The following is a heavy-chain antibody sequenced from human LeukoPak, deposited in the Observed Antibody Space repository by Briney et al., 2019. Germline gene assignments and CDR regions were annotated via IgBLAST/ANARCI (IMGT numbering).Heavy chain of an antibody. D-gene: IGHD1-14*01. V-gene: IGHV3-23*01. CDR1: GFTFSSYA. Sequence: PGGSLRLSCAASGFTFSSYAMSWVRQAPGKGLEWVSAISGSGGSTYYADSVKGRFTISRDNSKNTLYLQMNSLRAEDRAVYYCAKAPSRLTIYFFYYRGQGTLGPLS. CDR3: AKAPSRLTIYFFYY. CDR2: ISGSGGST. J-gene: IGHJ4*02.